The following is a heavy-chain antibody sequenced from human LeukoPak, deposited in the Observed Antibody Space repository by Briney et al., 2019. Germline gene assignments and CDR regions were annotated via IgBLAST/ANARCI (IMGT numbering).Heavy chain of an antibody. CDR1: GYTFTSYD. Sequence: ASVKVSCKASGYTFTSYDINWVRQATGQGLEWMGWMNPNSGNTGYAQKFQGRVTMTRNTSIRTAYMELSSLTSEDTAVYYCARQRGYNYGYDDYWGQGTLVTVSS. V-gene: IGHV1-8*01. J-gene: IGHJ4*02. CDR3: ARQRGYNYGYDDY. CDR2: MNPNSGNT. D-gene: IGHD5-18*01.